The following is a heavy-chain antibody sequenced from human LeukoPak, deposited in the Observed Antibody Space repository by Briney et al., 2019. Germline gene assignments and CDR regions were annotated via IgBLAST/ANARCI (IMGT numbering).Heavy chain of an antibody. V-gene: IGHV4-38-2*01. CDR3: ARHDGLSSHTSFYYYYYYMDV. CDR1: GYSIRSGYY. J-gene: IGHJ6*03. CDR2: IYHSGST. Sequence: PSETLSLTCAVSGYSIRSGYYWGWIRQPPGKGLEWIGSIYHSGSTYYNPSLKSRVTISVDTSKNQFSLKLSSVTAADTAVYYCARHDGLSSHTSFYYYYYYMDVWGKGTTVTVPS. D-gene: IGHD2-2*02.